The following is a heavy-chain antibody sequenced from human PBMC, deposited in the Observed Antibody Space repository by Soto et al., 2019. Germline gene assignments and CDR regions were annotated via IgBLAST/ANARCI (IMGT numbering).Heavy chain of an antibody. CDR3: ASQVGCSGGSCYSRDTYNWFDP. Sequence: QVQLVQSGAEVKKPGSSVKVSCKASGGTFSSYAISWVRQAPGQGLEWMGGIIPIFGTANCAQKFQGRGTITADESPSTAYMELSSLRSEDTAVYYCASQVGCSGGSCYSRDTYNWFDPGGQGTLVTVSS. D-gene: IGHD2-15*01. CDR2: IIPIFGTA. CDR1: GGTFSSYA. J-gene: IGHJ5*02. V-gene: IGHV1-69*12.